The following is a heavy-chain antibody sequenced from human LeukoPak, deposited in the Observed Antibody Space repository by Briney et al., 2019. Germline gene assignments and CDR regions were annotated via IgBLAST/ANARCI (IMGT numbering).Heavy chain of an antibody. CDR3: ARGRDTDILTPFDY. Sequence: GGSLRLSCAASGFTFSSYSMNWVRQAPGKGLEWVSSISSSSSYMYYTDSVKVRFTISRDNAKNSLYLQIVSLRAEDTALYYCARGRDTDILTPFDYWGQGTLVTVS. D-gene: IGHD3-9*01. J-gene: IGHJ4*02. CDR1: GFTFSSYS. V-gene: IGHV3-21*01. CDR2: ISSSSSYM.